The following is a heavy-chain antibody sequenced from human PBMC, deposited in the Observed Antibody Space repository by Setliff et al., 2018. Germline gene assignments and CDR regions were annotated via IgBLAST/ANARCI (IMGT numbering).Heavy chain of an antibody. D-gene: IGHD3-16*01. J-gene: IGHJ4*02. CDR2: AYAGGGT. V-gene: IGHV4-39*07. CDR1: GGSAGVSEYY. CDR3: AAGIKLGIFDS. Sequence: SETLSLTCTFSGGSAGVSEYYWGWVRQSPGKGLEWIGSAYAGGGTYYNPSLQSRITISVDTSQNHFSLSLTSMTAADTAVYHCAAGIKLGIFDSWGQGVLVTVSS.